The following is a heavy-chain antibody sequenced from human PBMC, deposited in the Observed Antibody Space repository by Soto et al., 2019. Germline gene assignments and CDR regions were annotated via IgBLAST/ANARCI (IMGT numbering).Heavy chain of an antibody. J-gene: IGHJ4*02. CDR1: DGSVTNYY. Sequence: QVQLQESGPGLMKPSETLSLTCSVSDGSVTNYYWSWIRQSPGKGLEWIGHIYYSGSTNYNPSLKSRVTMSVDTSKNQFFLKLTSVTAADTAIYYCARDGGMFFDYWGQGTRVTVSS. CDR3: ARDGGMFFDY. CDR2: IYYSGST. V-gene: IGHV4-59*02. D-gene: IGHD3-16*01.